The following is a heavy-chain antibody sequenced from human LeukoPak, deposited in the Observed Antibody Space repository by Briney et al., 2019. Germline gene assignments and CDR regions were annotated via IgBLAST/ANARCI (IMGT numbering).Heavy chain of an antibody. V-gene: IGHV5-51*01. Sequence: GESLKISCQGSGYSFTNYWIGRVRQMPGKGLEWMGIIYPGDSDTRYSPSFQGQVTISADKSISTAYLQWSSLKASDTAMYYCARRGALYSSTTYGMDVWGQGTTVTVSS. CDR3: ARRGALYSSTTYGMDV. J-gene: IGHJ6*02. D-gene: IGHD6-13*01. CDR2: IYPGDSDT. CDR1: GYSFTNYW.